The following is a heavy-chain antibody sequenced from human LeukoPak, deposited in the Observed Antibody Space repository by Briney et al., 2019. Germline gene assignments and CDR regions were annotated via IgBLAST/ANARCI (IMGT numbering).Heavy chain of an antibody. Sequence: GESXXISCXGXGYSFTSYWIGWVRQMPGKGLEWMGIIYPGDSDTRYSPSFQGQVTISADKSISTAYLQWSSLKASDTAMYYCARCGGSGSYFINENWFDPWGQXTL. CDR2: IYPGDSDT. V-gene: IGHV5-51*01. CDR1: GYSFTSYW. D-gene: IGHD1-26*01. J-gene: IGHJ5*02. CDR3: ARCGGSGSYFINENWFDP.